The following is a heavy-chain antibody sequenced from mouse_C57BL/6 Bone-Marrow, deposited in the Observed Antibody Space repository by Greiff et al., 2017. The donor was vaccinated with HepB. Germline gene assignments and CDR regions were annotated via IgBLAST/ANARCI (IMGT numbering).Heavy chain of an antibody. V-gene: IGHV5-9-1*02. Sequence: EVQLVESGEGLVKPGGSLKLSCAASGFTFSSYAMSWVRQTPEKRLEWVAYISSGGDYIYYADTVKGRFTISRDNARNTLYLQMSSLKSEDTAMYYCTREDWIITTVVATNFDVWGTGTTVTVSS. CDR1: GFTFSSYA. CDR3: TREDWIITTVVATNFDV. D-gene: IGHD1-1*01. CDR2: ISSGGDYI. J-gene: IGHJ1*03.